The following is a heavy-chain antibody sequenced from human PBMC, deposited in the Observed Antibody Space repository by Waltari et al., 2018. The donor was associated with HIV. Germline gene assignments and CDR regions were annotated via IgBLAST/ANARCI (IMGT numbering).Heavy chain of an antibody. CDR2: IGAAGDT. D-gene: IGHD2-2*01. CDR1: GLSFRSCA. V-gene: IGHV3-13*01. CDR3: ARGDCTGTSCYVGYFYYGLDV. J-gene: IGHJ6*02. Sequence: EVQLEESGGGLVRPGGCLRLCCAACGLSFRSCAMHWVRQGTGKGLAWVSAIGAAGDTYYPGSVKGRFTISRENARSSLFLRMNSLRAEDTAVYYCARGDCTGTSCYVGYFYYGLDVWGPGTTVTVSS.